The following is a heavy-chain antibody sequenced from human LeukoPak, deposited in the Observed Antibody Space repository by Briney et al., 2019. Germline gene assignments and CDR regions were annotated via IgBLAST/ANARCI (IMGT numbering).Heavy chain of an antibody. CDR2: ISGSAGST. CDR3: AKVGAAGIAVVLVDY. CDR1: GFTFSNYA. D-gene: IGHD6-19*01. Sequence: GGSLRLSCAASGFTFSNYAMTWVRQAPGKGLEWVSTISGSAGSTYYADSVKGRFTISRDNSKNTLYLQMNSLRAEDTAVYYCAKVGAAGIAVVLVDYWGQGTLVTVSS. V-gene: IGHV3-23*01. J-gene: IGHJ4*02.